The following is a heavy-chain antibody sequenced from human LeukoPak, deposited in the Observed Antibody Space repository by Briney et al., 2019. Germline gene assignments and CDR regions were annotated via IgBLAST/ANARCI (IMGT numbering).Heavy chain of an antibody. D-gene: IGHD3-10*01. CDR1: GGSISSYF. V-gene: IGHV4-59*01. CDR2: IYYSGST. J-gene: IGHJ5*02. CDR3: ARGGYYGSGNDFRFDP. Sequence: PSETLSLTCTVSGGSISSYFWSWIRQPPGKGLEWIGYIYYSGSTNYNPSLRSRVTISVDTSKNQFSLKLSSVTAADTAVYYCARGGYYGSGNDFRFDPWGQGTLVTVSS.